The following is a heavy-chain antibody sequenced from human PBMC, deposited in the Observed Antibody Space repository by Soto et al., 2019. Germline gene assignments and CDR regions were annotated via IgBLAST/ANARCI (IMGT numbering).Heavy chain of an antibody. D-gene: IGHD4-17*01. CDR2: MNPDRGHT. CDR3: ARSTATIDY. CDR1: GYTFTTYD. V-gene: IGHV1-8*01. J-gene: IGHJ4*02. Sequence: QVQLVQSGAEVQKPGASVKVSCRASGYTFTTYDIHWVRQANGQGLEWMGLMNPDRGHTKFAQKFQGRVTLTRDTSTNTAYMELTSLKSDDTAVYHCARSTATIDYWGQGTWVNGSS.